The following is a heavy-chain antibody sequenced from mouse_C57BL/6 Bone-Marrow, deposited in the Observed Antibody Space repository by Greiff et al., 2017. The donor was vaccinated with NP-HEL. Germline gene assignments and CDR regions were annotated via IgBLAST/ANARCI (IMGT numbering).Heavy chain of an antibody. CDR3: ARGYSNYVGYAMDY. CDR2: IYPGGGYT. V-gene: IGHV1-63*01. CDR1: GYTFTNYW. J-gene: IGHJ4*01. Sequence: QVQLQQSGAELVRPGTSVKMSCKASGYTFTNYWIGWAKQRPGHGLEWIGDIYPGGGYTNYNEKFKGTATLTADKSSSTAYMQFSSLTSEDSAIYYCARGYSNYVGYAMDYWGQGTSVTVSA. D-gene: IGHD2-5*01.